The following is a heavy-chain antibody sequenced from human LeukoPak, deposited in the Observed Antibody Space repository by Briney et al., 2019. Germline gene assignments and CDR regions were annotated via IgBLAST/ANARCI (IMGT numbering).Heavy chain of an antibody. CDR1: GFTFSSYG. CDR3: AKETDRNFDY. J-gene: IGHJ4*02. Sequence: GRSLRLSCAASGFTFSSYGMHWVRQAPGKGLEWVAFIRYDGSNKYYADSVKGRFTISRDNSKNTLYLQMNSLRAEDTAVYYCAKETDRNFDYWGQGTLVTVSS. CDR2: IRYDGSNK. V-gene: IGHV3-30*02.